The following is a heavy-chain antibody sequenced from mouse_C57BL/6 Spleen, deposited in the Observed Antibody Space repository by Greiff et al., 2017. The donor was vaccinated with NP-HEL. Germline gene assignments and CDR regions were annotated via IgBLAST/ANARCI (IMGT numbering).Heavy chain of an antibody. J-gene: IGHJ4*01. Sequence: QVQLQQPGAELVKPGASVKMSCKASGYTFTSYWITWVKQRPGQGLEWIGDIYPGSGSTNYNEKFKSKATLTVDTSSSTAYMQLSSLTSDDSAVYYCAREDSFLDYYAMDYWGQGTSVTVSS. CDR3: AREDSFLDYYAMDY. CDR1: GYTFTSYW. V-gene: IGHV1-55*01. CDR2: IYPGSGST.